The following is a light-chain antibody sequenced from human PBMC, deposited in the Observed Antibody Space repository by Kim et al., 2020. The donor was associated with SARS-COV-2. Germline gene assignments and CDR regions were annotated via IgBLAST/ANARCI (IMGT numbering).Light chain of an antibody. V-gene: IGKV3-11*01. CDR2: DAS. J-gene: IGKJ5*01. Sequence: EIVVTQSPATLSLSPGQRATLSCRASQSISRYVAWYQQKPGQTPRLLIYDASNRATGIPARFSGSGSGTDFTFTISSLEPEDFAVYYCQQRSNWPRTFGQGTRLEIK. CDR3: QQRSNWPRT. CDR1: QSISRY.